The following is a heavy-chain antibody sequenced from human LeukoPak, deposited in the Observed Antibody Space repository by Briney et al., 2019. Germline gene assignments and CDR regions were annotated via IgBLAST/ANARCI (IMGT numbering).Heavy chain of an antibody. Sequence: SETLSLTCTVSGGSISRYYWSWIRQPPGKGLEWIGYIYYSGSTNYNPSLKSRVTISVDTSKNQFSLKLSSVTAADTAVYYCASGGTEAAAGNFGYWGQGTLVTVSS. CDR1: GGSISRYY. D-gene: IGHD6-13*01. CDR2: IYYSGST. CDR3: ASGGTEAAAGNFGY. V-gene: IGHV4-59*01. J-gene: IGHJ4*02.